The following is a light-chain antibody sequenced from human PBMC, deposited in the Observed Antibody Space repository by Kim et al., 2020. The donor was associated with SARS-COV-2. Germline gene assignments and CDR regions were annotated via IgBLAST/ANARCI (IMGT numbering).Light chain of an antibody. J-gene: IGLJ2*01. CDR1: SSDVGAHNY. CDR2: DVT. CDR3: SSYTGSVV. Sequence: SPGQSIPISCTETSSDVGAHNYVSWYQHHPGKAPKLMIYDVTRRPSGISNRFSGSKSGNTASLTISGLQAEDEADYYCSSYTGSVVFGGGTQLTVL. V-gene: IGLV2-14*03.